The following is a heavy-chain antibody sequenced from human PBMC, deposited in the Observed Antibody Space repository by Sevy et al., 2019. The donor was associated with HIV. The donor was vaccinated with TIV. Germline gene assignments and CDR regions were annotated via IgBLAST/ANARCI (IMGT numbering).Heavy chain of an antibody. Sequence: SETLSLTCTVSGDSISSGDYYWSWIRQPPGKGLEWIGYIYYSGSTNYNPSLRSRVTISVDTSKNQFSLKLSSVTAADTDVYYCARAQYYYDRSGNYVLPRYYFDYWGQGALVTVSS. J-gene: IGHJ4*02. CDR3: ARAQYYYDRSGNYVLPRYYFDY. CDR1: GDSISSGDYY. CDR2: IYYSGST. D-gene: IGHD3-22*01. V-gene: IGHV4-30-4*01.